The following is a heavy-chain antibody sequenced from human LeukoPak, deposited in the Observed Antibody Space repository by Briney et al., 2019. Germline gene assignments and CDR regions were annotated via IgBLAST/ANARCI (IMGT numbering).Heavy chain of an antibody. CDR3: ARVPQLVRMYWFDP. CDR1: GGSISSGDYY. Sequence: PSQTLSLTCTVSGGSISSGDYYWSWIRQPPGKGLEWIGYIYYSGSTYYNPPLKSRVTISVDTSKNQFSLKLSSVTAADTAVYYCARVPQLVRMYWFDPWGQGTLVTVSS. CDR2: IYYSGST. J-gene: IGHJ5*02. D-gene: IGHD6-6*01. V-gene: IGHV4-30-4*01.